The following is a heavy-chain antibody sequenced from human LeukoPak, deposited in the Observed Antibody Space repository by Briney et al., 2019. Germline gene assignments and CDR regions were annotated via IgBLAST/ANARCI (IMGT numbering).Heavy chain of an antibody. D-gene: IGHD4/OR15-4a*01. V-gene: IGHV3-23*01. J-gene: IGHJ4*02. CDR1: GFTFSSYA. CDR3: AKDLVPAGAKRPVGH. Sequence: GGSLRLSCAASGFTFSSYAMSWVRQAPGKGLEWVSAISGGGANSYYADSVKGRFTISRDNSKDTLYLQMNSLGAEDTAVYYCAKDLVPAGAKRPVGHWGQGTLATVSS. CDR2: ISGGGANS.